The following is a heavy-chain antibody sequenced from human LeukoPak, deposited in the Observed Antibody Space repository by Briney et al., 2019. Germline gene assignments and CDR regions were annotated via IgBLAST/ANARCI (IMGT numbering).Heavy chain of an antibody. CDR3: AFGSSQNEGMDV. CDR2: IYYSGST. V-gene: IGHV4-39*01. Sequence: PSETLSLTCTVSGGSISSSNFYWGWIRQSPGKGLEWIGSIYYSGSTYYNPSLKSRVTISVDTSKNQFSLKLSSVTAADTAVYYCAFGSSQNEGMDVWGQGTTVTVSS. J-gene: IGHJ6*02. D-gene: IGHD6-13*01. CDR1: GGSISSSNFY.